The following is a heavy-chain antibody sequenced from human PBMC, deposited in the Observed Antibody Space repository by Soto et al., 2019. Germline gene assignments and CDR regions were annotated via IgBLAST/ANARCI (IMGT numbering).Heavy chain of an antibody. D-gene: IGHD3-10*01. CDR2: IYYSGST. CDR1: GGSISSGGYY. CDR3: AKGGSGSYSNAFDI. V-gene: IGHV4-31*03. J-gene: IGHJ3*02. Sequence: SETLSLTCTVSGGSISSGGYYWSWIRQHPGKGLEWIGYIYYSGSTYYNPSLKSRVTISVDTSKNQFSLKLSSVTAADTAVYYCAKGGSGSYSNAFDIWGQGTMVT.